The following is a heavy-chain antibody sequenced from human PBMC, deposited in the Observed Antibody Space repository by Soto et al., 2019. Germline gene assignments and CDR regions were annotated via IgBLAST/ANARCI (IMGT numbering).Heavy chain of an antibody. CDR2: IIPIFGTA. Sequence: QVQLVQSGAEVKKPWSSVKVSCKASGGTFSSYAISWVRQAPGQGLEWMGGIIPIFGTANYAQKFQGRVTITADESTSTAYMELSSLRSEDTAVYYCARGGDSSGYLLLDYWGQGTLVTVSS. CDR3: ARGGDSSGYLLLDY. J-gene: IGHJ4*02. V-gene: IGHV1-69*01. D-gene: IGHD3-22*01. CDR1: GGTFSSYA.